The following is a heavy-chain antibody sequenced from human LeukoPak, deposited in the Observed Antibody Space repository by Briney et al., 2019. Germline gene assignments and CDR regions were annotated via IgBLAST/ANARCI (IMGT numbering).Heavy chain of an antibody. CDR2: ISSSSSYI. Sequence: PGGSLRLSCAASGFTLSSYSMNWVRQAPGKGLEWVSSISSSSSYIYYADSVKGRFTISRDNAKNSLYLQMNSLRAEDTAVYYCARDLAAADDYWGQGTLVTVSS. CDR3: ARDLAAADDY. D-gene: IGHD6-13*01. J-gene: IGHJ4*02. V-gene: IGHV3-21*01. CDR1: GFTLSSYS.